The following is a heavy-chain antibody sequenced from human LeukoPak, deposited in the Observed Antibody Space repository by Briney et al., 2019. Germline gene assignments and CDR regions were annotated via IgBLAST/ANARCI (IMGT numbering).Heavy chain of an antibody. V-gene: IGHV3-49*04. CDR3: TRDRRTSSWYPSLDY. CDR1: GFTFGDYA. D-gene: IGHD6-13*01. J-gene: IGHJ4*02. CDR2: IRSKAYGGTT. Sequence: PGRSLRLSCTASGFTFGDYAMSWVRQAPGKGLEWVGFIRSKAYGGTTEYAASVKGRFTISRDDSKSIAYLQMNSLKTEDTAVYYCTRDRRTSSWYPSLDYWGQGTLVTVSS.